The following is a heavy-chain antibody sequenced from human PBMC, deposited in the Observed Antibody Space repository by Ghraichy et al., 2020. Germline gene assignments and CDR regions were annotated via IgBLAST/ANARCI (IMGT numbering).Heavy chain of an antibody. Sequence: GGSLRLSCAASGFTFSDYYMNWIRQAPGKGLEWVSYISNSGSPTYYADSVKGRFTISRDNAKISLYLQMNSLRVEDTAVYYCARGALSTGVDNWGQGTLVTVSS. CDR2: ISNSGSPT. CDR1: GFTFSDYY. CDR3: ARGALSTGVDN. V-gene: IGHV3-11*01. D-gene: IGHD3-10*01. J-gene: IGHJ4*02.